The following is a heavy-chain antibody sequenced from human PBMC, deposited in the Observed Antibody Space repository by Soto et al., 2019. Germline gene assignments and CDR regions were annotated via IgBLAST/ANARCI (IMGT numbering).Heavy chain of an antibody. Sequence: QVQLQESGPGLVKPSQTLSLTCTVSGGSISSGGYYWSWIRQHPGKGLEWIGYIYYSGSTYYNPSLKSRVTISVDTSKNQFSLKLSSVTAADTDVYYCARGTNDYRQTDYGMDVWGQGTTVTVSS. CDR3: ARGTNDYRQTDYGMDV. CDR2: IYYSGST. J-gene: IGHJ6*02. V-gene: IGHV4-31*03. D-gene: IGHD2-8*01. CDR1: GGSISSGGYY.